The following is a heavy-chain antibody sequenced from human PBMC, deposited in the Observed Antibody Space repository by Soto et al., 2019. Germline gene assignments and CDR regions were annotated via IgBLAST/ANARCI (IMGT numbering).Heavy chain of an antibody. Sequence: PSETLSLTCTVSGGSISSSTYYWGWIRQPPGKGLEWIGSIYYRGSTYDNPSLKSRVTMSLDTSKNQFSLKLSSVTAADTAVYYCARTGYSSGFYYFDYWGQGTLVTVS. J-gene: IGHJ4*02. D-gene: IGHD6-19*01. CDR3: ARTGYSSGFYYFDY. CDR1: GGSISSSTYY. V-gene: IGHV4-39*07. CDR2: IYYRGST.